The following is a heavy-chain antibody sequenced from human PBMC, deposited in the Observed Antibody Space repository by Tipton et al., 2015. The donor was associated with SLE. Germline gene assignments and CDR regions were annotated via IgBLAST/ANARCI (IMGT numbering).Heavy chain of an antibody. CDR1: GGSISSGSYY. V-gene: IGHV4-39*01. D-gene: IGHD3-16*01. J-gene: IGHJ4*02. Sequence: TLSLTCTVSGGSISSGSYYWGWIRQPPGKGLEWIGSIYYSGSTNYNPSLKSRVTISVDTSKNQFSLKLSSVTAADTAVYYCARRGGSFGEGFDYWGQGTLVTVSS. CDR2: IYYSGST. CDR3: ARRGGSFGEGFDY.